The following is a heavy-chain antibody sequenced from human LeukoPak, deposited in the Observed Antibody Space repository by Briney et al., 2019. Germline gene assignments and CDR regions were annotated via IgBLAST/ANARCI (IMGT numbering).Heavy chain of an antibody. V-gene: IGHV3-30*18. D-gene: IGHD3-10*01. CDR3: AKDALWFGELSYYFDY. CDR1: GFTFSSYG. Sequence: GGSLRLSCAASGFTFSSYGMHWVCQAPGKGLEWVAVISYDGSNKYYADSVKGRFTISRDNSKNTLYLQMNSLRAEDTAVYYCAKDALWFGELSYYFDYWGQGTLVTVSS. CDR2: ISYDGSNK. J-gene: IGHJ4*02.